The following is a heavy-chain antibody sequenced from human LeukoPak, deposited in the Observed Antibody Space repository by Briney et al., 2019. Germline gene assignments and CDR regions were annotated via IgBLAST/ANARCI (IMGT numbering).Heavy chain of an antibody. D-gene: IGHD6-13*01. Sequence: SETLSLTCSVSSGTINGHYWSWIRQPPGKGLELIGSIYYSGSTYYNPSLKSRVTISVDTSKNQFSLKLSSVTAADTAVYYCARQRLYSSSWYKFDYWGQGTLVTVSS. J-gene: IGHJ4*02. CDR3: ARQRLYSSSWYKFDY. CDR1: SGTINGHY. CDR2: IYYSGST. V-gene: IGHV4-59*05.